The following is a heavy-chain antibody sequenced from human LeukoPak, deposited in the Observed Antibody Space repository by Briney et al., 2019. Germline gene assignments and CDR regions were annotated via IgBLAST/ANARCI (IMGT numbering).Heavy chain of an antibody. V-gene: IGHV3-15*04. CDR3: TTLAFDVHY. J-gene: IGHJ4*02. D-gene: IGHD2/OR15-2a*01. CDR1: GFTFVNAW. Sequence: GRSLRPSCAASGFTFVNAWMTWIRQAPGKGLEWVGRMESNPAGGRVDYAAPVKGRFTISRDDSRSTLYLQLNNLGAEDTAVYYCTTLAFDVHYWGRGTLITVSS. CDR2: MESNPAGGRV.